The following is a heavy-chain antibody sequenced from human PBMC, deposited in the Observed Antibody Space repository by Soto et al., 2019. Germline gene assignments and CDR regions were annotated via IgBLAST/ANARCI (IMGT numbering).Heavy chain of an antibody. Sequence: SVKVSCKASGGTFSSYAISWVRQAPGQGLEWMGGIIPIFGTANYAQKFQGRVTITADESTSTAYMELSSLRSEDTAVYYCARVAVPYYYDSSGYYYFDYWGQGTLVTVSS. CDR3: ARVAVPYYYDSSGYYYFDY. J-gene: IGHJ4*02. CDR1: GGTFSSYA. CDR2: IIPIFGTA. D-gene: IGHD3-22*01. V-gene: IGHV1-69*13.